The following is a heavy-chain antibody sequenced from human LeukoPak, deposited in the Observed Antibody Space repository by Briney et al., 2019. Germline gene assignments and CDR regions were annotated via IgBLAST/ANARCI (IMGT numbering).Heavy chain of an antibody. CDR2: ISAYNGNT. CDR3: ARVELRCSGQLLFGKKNWFDA. D-gene: IGHD3-10*01. CDR1: GYTFTSYG. Sequence: ASVKVSCKASGYTFTSYGIIWVRQAPGQGLEYMGWISAYNGNTHYARKFQGRVTMSTDTATSTAYMELRSLTSDDTAVYYCARVELRCSGQLLFGKKNWFDAWGQGTLVTVSS. J-gene: IGHJ5*02. V-gene: IGHV1-18*01.